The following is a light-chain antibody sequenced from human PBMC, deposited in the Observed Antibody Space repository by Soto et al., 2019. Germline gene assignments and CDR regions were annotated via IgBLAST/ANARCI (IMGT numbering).Light chain of an antibody. V-gene: IGKV3-20*01. CDR3: QQYNSSPPMYT. Sequence: EIVLTQSPGTLSLSPGERATLSCRASQSVSNSYLAWYQQKPGQAPSLLIYGASSRATGIPDRFSGSGSGTDFTLTISRLEPEDFAVYFCQQYNSSPPMYTFGQGTKLEIK. CDR1: QSVSNSY. CDR2: GAS. J-gene: IGKJ2*01.